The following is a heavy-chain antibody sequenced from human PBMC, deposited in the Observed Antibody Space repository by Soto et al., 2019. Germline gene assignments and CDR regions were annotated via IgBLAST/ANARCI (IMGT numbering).Heavy chain of an antibody. CDR2: ISGSGGST. CDR3: AEDVSRDSTYELDY. V-gene: IGHV3-23*01. Sequence: PGGSLRLSCAASGFTFSSYAMSWVRQAPGKGLEWVSAISGSGGSTYYADSVKGRFTISRDNSKNTLYLQMNSLRAEDTAVFYCAEDVSRDSTYELDYGCQEALLTISS. CDR1: GFTFSSYA. J-gene: IGHJ4*02. D-gene: IGHD5-12*01.